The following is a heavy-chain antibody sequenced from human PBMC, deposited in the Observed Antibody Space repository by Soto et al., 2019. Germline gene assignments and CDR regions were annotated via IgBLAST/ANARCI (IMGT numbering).Heavy chain of an antibody. CDR1: NGSISSRGYY. Sequence: SGTPSPTFTVSNGSISSRGYYWSWIRQHPPKALAWIGYIYYSGRNYYNPYLKSRVTISVDTAKNQLSLKLSSGTAADTAVYYGEREPLTWGEGTRVTVSS. V-gene: IGHV4-31*03. CDR2: IYYSGRN. J-gene: IGHJ4*02. CDR3: EREPLT.